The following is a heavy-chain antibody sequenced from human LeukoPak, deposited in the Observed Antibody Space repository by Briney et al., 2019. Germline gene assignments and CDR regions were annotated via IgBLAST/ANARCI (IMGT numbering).Heavy chain of an antibody. J-gene: IGHJ4*02. CDR3: ARGPDYYYDSSGSFDY. D-gene: IGHD3-22*01. Sequence: GGSLRLSCAASDFSFSANYLAWNRKAPGKGLEWFSYFSGSGNTIYHADSVKGRFTISRDTAKNSVHLQMNSLRVDDTAVYYCARGPDYYYDSSGSFDYWGQGTLVTVSS. CDR1: DFSFSANY. V-gene: IGHV3-11*01. CDR2: FSGSGNTI.